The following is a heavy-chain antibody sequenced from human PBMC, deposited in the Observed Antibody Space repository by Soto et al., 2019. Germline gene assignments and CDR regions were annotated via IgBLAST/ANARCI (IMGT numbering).Heavy chain of an antibody. Sequence: EVQLLESGGGLVQPGGSLRLSCAASGFTFSSYAMSWVRQAPGKGLEWVSAISGSGGSTYYADSVKGRFTISRDNSKNTLYLQMNSLRAEDTAVYYCAKVRYRGGDCYFAFDIWGQGTMVTVSS. V-gene: IGHV3-23*01. CDR3: AKVRYRGGDCYFAFDI. J-gene: IGHJ3*02. CDR2: ISGSGGST. D-gene: IGHD2-21*02. CDR1: GFTFSSYA.